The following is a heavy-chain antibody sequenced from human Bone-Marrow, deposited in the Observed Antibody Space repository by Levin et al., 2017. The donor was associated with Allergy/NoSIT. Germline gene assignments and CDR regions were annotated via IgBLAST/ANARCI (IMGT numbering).Heavy chain of an antibody. CDR3: ARDTAIRPRFFDS. J-gene: IGHJ4*02. Sequence: PSETLSLTCTVSGGSISSYYWSWIRQPPGKGLEWIGYVYFSGTTNYNPSLKSRVTILLDTSKNQFSLKMSSVTAADTAVYYCARDTAIRPRFFDSWGQGTLVPVSS. CDR1: GGSISSYY. CDR2: VYFSGTT. D-gene: IGHD2-21*02. V-gene: IGHV4-59*01.